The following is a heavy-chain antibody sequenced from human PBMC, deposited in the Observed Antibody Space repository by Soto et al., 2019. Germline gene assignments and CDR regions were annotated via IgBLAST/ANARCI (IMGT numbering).Heavy chain of an antibody. CDR2: INPSGGST. Sequence: ASVKVSCKASGYTFTSYYMHWVRQAPGQGLEWMGIINPSGGSTSYAQKFQGRVTMTRDTSTSTVYMELSSLRSEDTAVYYCARVVKAGARLGALDIWGQGTMVTVSS. V-gene: IGHV1-46*03. J-gene: IGHJ3*02. D-gene: IGHD3-16*01. CDR1: GYTFTSYY. CDR3: ARVVKAGARLGALDI.